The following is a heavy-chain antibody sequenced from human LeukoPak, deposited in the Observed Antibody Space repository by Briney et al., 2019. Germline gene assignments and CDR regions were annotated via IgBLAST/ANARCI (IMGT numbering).Heavy chain of an antibody. CDR2: INPSVGST. Sequence: ASVKVSCKASGYTFTTYYIHWVRQAPGQGLEFMGIINPSVGSTSYAQNFQGRVTMTRDSSTSTVYMDLSSLRSDDTAVYYCAREYTNWFDYWGQGTLVTVSS. J-gene: IGHJ5*01. D-gene: IGHD1-1*01. CDR3: AREYTNWFDY. CDR1: GYTFTTYY. V-gene: IGHV1-46*01.